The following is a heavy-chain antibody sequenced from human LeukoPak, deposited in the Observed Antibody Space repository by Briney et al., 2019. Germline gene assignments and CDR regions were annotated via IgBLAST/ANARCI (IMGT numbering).Heavy chain of an antibody. D-gene: IGHD6-13*01. V-gene: IGHV3-21*01. CDR3: GRDRIAAAIYGMDV. CDR2: ISSSSSYI. Sequence: GGSLRLSCAASGFTFSSYTMNWLRQAPGKGLEWVSSISSSSSYIFYADSVEGRFTISRDNAKNSLFLQMNSLRAEDTAVYYCGRDRIAAAIYGMDVWGQGTTVTVSS. J-gene: IGHJ6*02. CDR1: GFTFSSYT.